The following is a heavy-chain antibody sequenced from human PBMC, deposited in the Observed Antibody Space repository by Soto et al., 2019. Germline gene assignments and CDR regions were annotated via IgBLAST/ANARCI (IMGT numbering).Heavy chain of an antibody. CDR1: GGTFSSYG. Sequence: SVKVSCKASGGTFSSYGISCVRQAPGQGLEWMGGIIPIFGTANYAQKFQGRVTLTADESTSTAYMELISLRSEDTAVYYCARAIGNQIDYWGLGTLVTVSS. D-gene: IGHD1-1*01. CDR3: ARAIGNQIDY. CDR2: IIPIFGTA. J-gene: IGHJ4*02. V-gene: IGHV1-69*13.